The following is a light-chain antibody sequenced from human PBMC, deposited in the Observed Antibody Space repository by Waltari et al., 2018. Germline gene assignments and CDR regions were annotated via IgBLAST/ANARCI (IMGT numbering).Light chain of an antibody. CDR2: AAS. CDR3: QQYDGSVVT. V-gene: IGKV3-20*01. CDR1: QYITGSW. Sequence: CRASQYITGSWMTWYHQKPGQAPRLLIYAASTRAPGVPDRFSDSGSGTDFTLTISRLEPEDSAIYYCQQYDGSVVTFGGGTKVEIK. J-gene: IGKJ4*01.